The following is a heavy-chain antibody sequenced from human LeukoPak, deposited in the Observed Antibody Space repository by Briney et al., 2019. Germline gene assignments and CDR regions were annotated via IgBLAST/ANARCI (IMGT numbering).Heavy chain of an antibody. J-gene: IGHJ4*02. Sequence: GRSLRVSCAGSGVDFSGDWRDWGCQAPGKGLEWVASINLDVGGTHYVDSVKGLITKPTDNAKTSLFLQRTSLMVQNTAAYYCARLKHRVTKFDYSSPGTLVPVSS. CDR1: GVDFSGDW. D-gene: IGHD2-8*01. CDR2: INLDVGGT. V-gene: IGHV3-7*01. CDR3: ARLKHRVTKFDY.